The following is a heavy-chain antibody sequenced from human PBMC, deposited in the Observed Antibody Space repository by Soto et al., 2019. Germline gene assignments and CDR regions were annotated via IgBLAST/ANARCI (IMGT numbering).Heavy chain of an antibody. Sequence: ASVKVSFKASGYTFTSYGISWLRQAPGQGLEWMGWISAYNGNTNYAQKLQGRVTMTTDTSTSTAYMELRSLRSDDTVVYYCARDRIELRFFEWLLFGPWGQGTLVTVSS. V-gene: IGHV1-18*04. CDR3: ARDRIELRFFEWLLFGP. D-gene: IGHD3-3*01. CDR2: ISAYNGNT. CDR1: GYTFTSYG. J-gene: IGHJ5*02.